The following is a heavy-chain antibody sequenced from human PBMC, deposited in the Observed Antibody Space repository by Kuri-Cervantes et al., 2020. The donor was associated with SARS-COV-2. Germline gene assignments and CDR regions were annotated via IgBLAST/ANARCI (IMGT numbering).Heavy chain of an antibody. CDR3: ARDDPNQAAMGTFDY. V-gene: IGHV1-18*01. Sequence: ASVKVSCKASGYTFSSYGISWVRQAPGQGLEWMGWISTYNGNTNYAQKLQGRVTMTTDTSTSTVYMDLRSLRSDDTAVYYCARDDPNQAAMGTFDYWGQGTLVTVSS. CDR1: GYTFSSYG. D-gene: IGHD6-13*01. CDR2: ISTYNGNT. J-gene: IGHJ4*02.